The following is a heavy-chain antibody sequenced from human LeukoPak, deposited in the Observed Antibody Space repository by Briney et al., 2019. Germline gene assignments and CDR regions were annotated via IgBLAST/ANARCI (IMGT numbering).Heavy chain of an antibody. D-gene: IGHD5-24*01. Sequence: SSETLSLTCTVSGDSISSSRYYWGWIRQPPGKGLEWIGSIYYSGTTFYNPSLRSRVTISVDTSTNQFSLKLSSVTAADTAVYYCARDPHDGSYGMDVWGQGTTVTVSS. CDR3: ARDPHDGSYGMDV. CDR2: IYYSGTT. V-gene: IGHV4-39*07. CDR1: GDSISSSRYY. J-gene: IGHJ6*02.